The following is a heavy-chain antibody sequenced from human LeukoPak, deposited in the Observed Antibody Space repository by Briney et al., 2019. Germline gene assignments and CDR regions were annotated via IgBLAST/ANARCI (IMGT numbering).Heavy chain of an antibody. CDR3: AREGVVVIGFDY. J-gene: IGHJ4*02. CDR1: GFTFSSYS. Sequence: KPGGSLRLSCAASGFTFSSYSMNWVRQAPGKGLEWVSSIRSSSSYIYYADSVKGRFTISRDNAKNSLYLQMNSLRAEDTAVYYCAREGVVVIGFDYWGQGTLVTVSS. D-gene: IGHD3-22*01. CDR2: IRSSSSYI. V-gene: IGHV3-21*01.